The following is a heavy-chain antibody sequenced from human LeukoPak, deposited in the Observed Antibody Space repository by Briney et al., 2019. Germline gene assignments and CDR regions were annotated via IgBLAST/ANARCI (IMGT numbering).Heavy chain of an antibody. V-gene: IGHV3-33*01. CDR1: GFTFSSYG. CDR3: AREKPDYYDSSGGHFDY. D-gene: IGHD3-22*01. Sequence: GVTLRLSCAASGFTFSSYGMHWVRQAPGKGLEWVAVIWYDGSNKYYADSVKGRFTISRDNSKNTLYLQMNSLRAEDTAVYYCAREKPDYYDSSGGHFDYWGQGTLVT. CDR2: IWYDGSNK. J-gene: IGHJ4*02.